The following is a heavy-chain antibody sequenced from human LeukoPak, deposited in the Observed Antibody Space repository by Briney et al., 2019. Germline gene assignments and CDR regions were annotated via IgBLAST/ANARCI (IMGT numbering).Heavy chain of an antibody. CDR3: AKGARNARWLQPGFDY. V-gene: IGHV3-23*01. J-gene: IGHJ4*02. Sequence: GGSLRLSCAASGFTFSSYAMHWVRQAPGKGLEWVSAISGSGGSTYYADSVKGRFTISRDNSKNTLYLQMNSLRAEDTAVYYCAKGARNARWLQPGFDYWGQGTLVTVSS. CDR2: ISGSGGST. D-gene: IGHD5-24*01. CDR1: GFTFSSYA.